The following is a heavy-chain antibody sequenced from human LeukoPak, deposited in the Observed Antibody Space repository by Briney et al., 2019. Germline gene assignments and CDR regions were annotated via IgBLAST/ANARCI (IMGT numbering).Heavy chain of an antibody. D-gene: IGHD2-2*01. CDR3: ARGRVLGYCSSTSCYPHFDY. CDR2: ISAYNGNT. CDR1: GYTFTSYG. V-gene: IGHV1-18*01. Sequence: ASVKVSCKASGYTFTSYGISWVRQAPGQGLEGMGWISAYNGNTNYAQKLQGRVTMTTDTSTSTAYMELRSLRSDDTAVYYSARGRVLGYCSSTSCYPHFDYWGQGTLVTVSS. J-gene: IGHJ4*02.